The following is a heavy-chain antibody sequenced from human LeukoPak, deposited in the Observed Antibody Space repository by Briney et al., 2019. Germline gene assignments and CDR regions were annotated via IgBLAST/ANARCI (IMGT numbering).Heavy chain of an antibody. Sequence: GGSLRLSCAASGFSVSNNYMSWVRQAPGKGLEWVSLTSGDGITTYFADSVKGRFTISRDNSKSSLFLQMNSLRTEDTALYYCARDHVYGGADYWGQGTLVTVSS. V-gene: IGHV3-43*02. D-gene: IGHD5/OR15-5a*01. J-gene: IGHJ4*02. CDR3: ARDHVYGGADY. CDR1: GFSVSNNY. CDR2: TSGDGITT.